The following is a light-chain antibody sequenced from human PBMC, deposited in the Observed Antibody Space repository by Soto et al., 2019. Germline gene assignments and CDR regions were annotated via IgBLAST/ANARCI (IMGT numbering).Light chain of an antibody. Sequence: EVVMTQSPATLSVSPGERATLSCRASQSGSINLAWYQQKPGQAPRLLIFGASTRATGIPARFSGSGSGTECTLTISSLQSEDFAVYYCHQYNNWPPWTFGQGTKVEIK. CDR3: HQYNNWPPWT. CDR1: QSGSIN. CDR2: GAS. V-gene: IGKV3-15*01. J-gene: IGKJ1*01.